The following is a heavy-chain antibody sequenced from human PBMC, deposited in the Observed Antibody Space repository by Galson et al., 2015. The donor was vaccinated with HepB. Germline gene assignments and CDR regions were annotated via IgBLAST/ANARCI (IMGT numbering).Heavy chain of an antibody. CDR3: AKDRLGYCTGALEY. V-gene: IGHV3-23*01. J-gene: IGHJ4*02. CDR1: GFTFSSYA. D-gene: IGHD2-8*02. Sequence: LRLSCAASGFTFSSYAMSWVRQAPGKGLEWVSAISWGGGSTYYADSVKGRSTISRDNSKNTLYLQMNSLRVEDTAVYYCAKDRLGYCTGALEYWGQGTLVTVSS. CDR2: ISWGGGST.